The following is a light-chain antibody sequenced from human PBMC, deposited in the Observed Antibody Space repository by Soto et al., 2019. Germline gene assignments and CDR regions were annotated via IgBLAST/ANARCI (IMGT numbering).Light chain of an antibody. CDR3: QQYGSSPWT. J-gene: IGKJ1*01. CDR2: GAS. CDR1: QSVSIL. Sequence: EIVMTQSPATLSVSPGERATLSCRASQSVSILLAWYQQKPGQAPRLLIYGASGRATGIPDRFSGSGSRTDFTLIITRLEPEDFAFYYCQQYGSSPWTFGQGTKVDIK. V-gene: IGKV3-20*01.